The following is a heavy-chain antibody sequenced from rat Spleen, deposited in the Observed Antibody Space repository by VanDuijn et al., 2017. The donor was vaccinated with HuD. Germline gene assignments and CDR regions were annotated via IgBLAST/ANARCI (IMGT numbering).Heavy chain of an antibody. CDR3: STAGSFTDYYFAGGFDY. CDR1: GFTFSDYG. J-gene: IGHJ2*01. D-gene: IGHD1-6*01. V-gene: IGHV5-20*01. Sequence: EVQLVESGGGLVQPGRSMKLSCSASGFTFSDYGMAWVFQAPTKGLEWVASISYDGGNTYYRDSVKGRFTVSRDNAKSTLYLQMDSLRSEDTATYYCSTAGSFTDYYFAGGFDYWGQGVMVTVSS. CDR2: ISYDGGNT.